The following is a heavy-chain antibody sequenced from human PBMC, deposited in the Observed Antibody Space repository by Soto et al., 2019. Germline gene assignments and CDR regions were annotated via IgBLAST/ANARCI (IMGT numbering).Heavy chain of an antibody. CDR2: IYYTGST. CDR1: GGSISSGDYY. J-gene: IGHJ4*02. CDR3: ARSPRLDC. V-gene: IGHV4-30-4*01. Sequence: SETLSLTCTVSGGSISSGDYYWSWIRQPPGKGLEWIGYIYYTGSTNYNPSLRSRVTISIDTSKNQFSLQLSSVTAADTAVYFGARSPRLDCWGQETLVTVSS.